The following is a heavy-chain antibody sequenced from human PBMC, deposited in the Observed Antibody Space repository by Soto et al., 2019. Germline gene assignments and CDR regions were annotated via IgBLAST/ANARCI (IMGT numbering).Heavy chain of an antibody. J-gene: IGHJ4*02. CDR2: ISYDGSNK. Sequence: QVQLVESGGGVVQPGRSLRLSCAASGFTFSSYAMHWVRQAPGKGLEWVAVISYDGSNKYYADSVKGRFTISRDNSKNTLYLQMNSLRAEDTAVYYCARDRYWELLYQFDYWGQGTLVTVSS. CDR3: ARDRYWELLYQFDY. D-gene: IGHD1-26*01. CDR1: GFTFSSYA. V-gene: IGHV3-30-3*01.